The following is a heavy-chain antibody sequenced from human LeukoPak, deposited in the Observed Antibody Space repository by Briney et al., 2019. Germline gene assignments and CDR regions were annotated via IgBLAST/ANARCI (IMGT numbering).Heavy chain of an antibody. CDR3: ARVTPPHYYGMDV. CDR2: IIPILGIA. J-gene: IGHJ6*02. Sequence: SVTVSCKASGGTFSSYAISWVRQAPGQGLEWMGRIIPILGIANYAQKFQGRVTITADKSTSTAYMELSSLRSEDTAVYYCARVTPPHYYGMDVWGQGTTVTVSS. CDR1: GGTFSSYA. V-gene: IGHV1-69*04. D-gene: IGHD1-14*01.